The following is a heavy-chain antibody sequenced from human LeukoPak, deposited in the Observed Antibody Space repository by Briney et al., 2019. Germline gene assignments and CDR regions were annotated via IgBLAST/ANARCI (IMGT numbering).Heavy chain of an antibody. CDR3: ARAGRGGGYYYYYAMDV. CDR2: INPSDGST. V-gene: IGHV1-46*01. J-gene: IGHJ6*02. D-gene: IGHD5-12*01. Sequence: GASVKVSCKPSGYPSTTYYIHWVRQAPGQGLEWMGVINPSDGSTTYAQKFRGRVTMTRDTSASTVYVYLGSLRPGDTAVYYCARAGRGGGYYYYYAMDVWGQGTTVTVSS. CDR1: GYPSTTYY.